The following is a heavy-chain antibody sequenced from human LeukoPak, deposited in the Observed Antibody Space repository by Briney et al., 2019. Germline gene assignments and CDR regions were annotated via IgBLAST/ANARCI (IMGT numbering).Heavy chain of an antibody. J-gene: IGHJ3*02. Sequence: ASVKVSCKASGYTFTSYGISWVRQAPGQGLEWMGWISAYNGNTNYAQKLQGRVTMTTDTSTSTAYMELRSLRSDDTAVYYCAGTPTQAYTFDIWGQGTMVTVSS. CDR3: AGTPTQAYTFDI. D-gene: IGHD1-1*01. CDR2: ISAYNGNT. CDR1: GYTFTSYG. V-gene: IGHV1-18*01.